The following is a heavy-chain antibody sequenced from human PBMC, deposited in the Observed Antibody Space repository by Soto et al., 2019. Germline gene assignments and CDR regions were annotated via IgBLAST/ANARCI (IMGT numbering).Heavy chain of an antibody. CDR3: RTGGTYFEY. D-gene: IGHD1-26*01. CDR2: IKHDDSEI. V-gene: IGHV3-7*01. J-gene: IGHJ4*02. Sequence: GGSLRLSCAASGFSFNTYWMNWVRQTPGKGLQWVANIKHDDSEIYYVDSVKGRFTISRYNAKNSRYLQMNSLTVDDSAMYYFRTGGTYFEYLGRG. CDR1: GFSFNTYW.